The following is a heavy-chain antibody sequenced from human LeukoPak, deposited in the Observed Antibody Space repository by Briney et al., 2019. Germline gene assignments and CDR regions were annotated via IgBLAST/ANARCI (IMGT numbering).Heavy chain of an antibody. V-gene: IGHV3-30-3*01. CDR3: ARDVGSEGLTPTFDY. D-gene: IGHD1-14*01. CDR2: ISYDGSNK. Sequence: GGSLRLSCAASGFTFSSYAMHWVRQAPGKGLEWVAVISYDGSNKYYADSVKGRFTISRDNSKNTLYLQMNSLRAEDTAVYYCARDVGSEGLTPTFDYWGQGTLVTVSS. CDR1: GFTFSSYA. J-gene: IGHJ4*02.